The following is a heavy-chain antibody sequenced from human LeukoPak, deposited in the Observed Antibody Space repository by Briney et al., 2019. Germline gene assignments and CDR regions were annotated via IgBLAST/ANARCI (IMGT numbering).Heavy chain of an antibody. CDR2: IKQDGSEK. D-gene: IGHD3-10*01. CDR3: ARAVFYMVRGVCYYFDY. Sequence: GGSLRLSCAASGFTFSSYWMSWVRQAPWKGLEWVANIKQDGSEKYYVDSVKGRFTISRDNAKNSLYLQMNSLRAEDTAVYYCARAVFYMVRGVCYYFDYWGQGTLVTVSS. J-gene: IGHJ4*02. CDR1: GFTFSSYW. V-gene: IGHV3-7*01.